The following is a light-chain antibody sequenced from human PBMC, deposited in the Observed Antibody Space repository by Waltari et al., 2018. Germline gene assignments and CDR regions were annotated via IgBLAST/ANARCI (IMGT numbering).Light chain of an antibody. CDR1: TSNIGSNI. CDR3: ATWDDSLNGVV. J-gene: IGLJ3*02. CDR2: SNT. Sequence: QSVLTQPPSASGTPGQRVTFSCFGSTSNIGSNIVSWYRHFPGTAPKLLMHSNTPRPSGVPGRFSVSQPGTSSSLAISGLQSDDEASYYCATWDDSLNGVVFGGGTKLTVL. V-gene: IGLV1-44*01.